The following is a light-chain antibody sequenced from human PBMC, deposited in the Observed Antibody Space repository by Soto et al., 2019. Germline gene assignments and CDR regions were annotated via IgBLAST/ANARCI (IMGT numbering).Light chain of an antibody. CDR1: QSVSSY. Sequence: EIVLTQSPGTLSLSPGERATLSCRASQSVSSYLAWYQQKPGQAPRLLIYDASNRATGIPARFSGSGSGTDFTLTISSLEPEDFAVYYCQQRGTFGQGTRLENK. CDR2: DAS. V-gene: IGKV3-11*01. CDR3: QQRGT. J-gene: IGKJ5*01.